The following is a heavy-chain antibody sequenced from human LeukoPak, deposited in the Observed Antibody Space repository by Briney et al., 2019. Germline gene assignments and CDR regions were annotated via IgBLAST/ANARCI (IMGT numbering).Heavy chain of an antibody. J-gene: IGHJ4*02. CDR3: AKDGYSYGYGFDY. D-gene: IGHD5-18*01. Sequence: GGSLRLSRGASGFTFSSYAMSWVRQAPGKGLECVSAISGSGGSTYYADSVKGRFTISRDNSKNTLYLQMNSLRAEDTAVYYCAKDGYSYGYGFDYWGQGTLVTVSS. V-gene: IGHV3-23*01. CDR2: ISGSGGST. CDR1: GFTFSSYA.